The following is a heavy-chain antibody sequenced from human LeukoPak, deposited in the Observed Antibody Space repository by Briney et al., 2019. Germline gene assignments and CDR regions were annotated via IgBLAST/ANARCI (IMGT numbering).Heavy chain of an antibody. D-gene: IGHD3-9*01. CDR3: ARTSADILTGPDAFDI. J-gene: IGHJ3*02. CDR2: IYYSGST. Sequence: SETLSLTCTVSGGSISSYYWSWIRQPPGKGLEWIGYIYYSGSTNYNPSLKSRVTISVDTSKNQFSLKLSSVTAADTAVYYCARTSADILTGPDAFDIWGQGTMVTVSS. CDR1: GGSISSYY. V-gene: IGHV4-59*01.